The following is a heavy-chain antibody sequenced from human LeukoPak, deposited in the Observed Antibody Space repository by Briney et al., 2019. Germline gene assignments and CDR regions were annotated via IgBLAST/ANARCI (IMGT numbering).Heavy chain of an antibody. J-gene: IGHJ6*03. D-gene: IGHD6-13*01. CDR3: ARGARQQVIPYYYYYVDV. Sequence: ASVKVSCKASGYSFTSYYMHWVRQAPGQGLEWMGIINPSGGSTSYAQKFQGRVTMTRDTSISTAYMELSRLRSDDTAVYYCARGARQQVIPYYYYYVDVWGKGTTVTISS. V-gene: IGHV1-46*01. CDR1: GYSFTSYY. CDR2: INPSGGST.